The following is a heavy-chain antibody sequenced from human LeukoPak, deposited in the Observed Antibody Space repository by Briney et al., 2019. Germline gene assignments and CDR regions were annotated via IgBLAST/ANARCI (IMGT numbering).Heavy chain of an antibody. CDR2: IYSGGST. J-gene: IGHJ4*02. CDR3: VREDTPATANY. V-gene: IGHV3-53*01. D-gene: IGHD2-21*02. CDR1: GFTVSSNY. Sequence: GGSLRLSCAASGFTVSSNYMTWVRQAPGRGLEWVSVIYSGGSTYYADSVKGRFTISRDNSKNTLYLQMNSLRAEDTAVYYCVREDTPATANYWGQGTLVTISS.